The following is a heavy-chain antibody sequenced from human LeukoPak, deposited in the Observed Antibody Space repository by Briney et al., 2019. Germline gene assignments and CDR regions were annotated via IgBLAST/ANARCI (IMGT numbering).Heavy chain of an antibody. V-gene: IGHV1-18*01. Sequence: GASVKVSCKASGYTFTSYGISWVRQAPGQGLEWMGWISAYNGNTNYAQKLQGRVTMTTDTSTSTAYMELRSLRSDDTAVYYCARDVLLWFGDHGHYFDCWGQGTLVTVSS. CDR2: ISAYNGNT. CDR1: GYTFTSYG. CDR3: ARDVLLWFGDHGHYFDC. D-gene: IGHD3-10*01. J-gene: IGHJ4*02.